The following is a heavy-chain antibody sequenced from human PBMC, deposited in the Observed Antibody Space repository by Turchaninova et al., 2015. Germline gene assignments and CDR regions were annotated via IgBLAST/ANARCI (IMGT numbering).Heavy chain of an antibody. D-gene: IGHD2-2*01. J-gene: IGHJ4*02. CDR2: IKQDGSDK. Sequence: LVRQAPGKGLEWVANIKQDGSDKYYGDSVKGRFTNSRDNAKNSLYLQMNSLRAEDTAIYYCARDWPAARFDYWGQGTLVTVSS. CDR3: ARDWPAARFDY. V-gene: IGHV3-7*01.